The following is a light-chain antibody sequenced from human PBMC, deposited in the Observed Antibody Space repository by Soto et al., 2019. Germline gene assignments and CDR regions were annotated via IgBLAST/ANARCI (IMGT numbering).Light chain of an antibody. CDR1: SSDIGSYDY. V-gene: IGLV2-14*03. CDR2: DVS. CDR3: TSFTTAYTHV. J-gene: IGLJ1*01. Sequence: QSALTQPASVSGSPGQSITVSYTGTSSDIGSYDYVSWYQQHPGKVPKLIIYDVSNRPSGVSNRFSGSKSGNTASLTISGLQAEDEADYYCTSFTTAYTHVFGSGTKLTVL.